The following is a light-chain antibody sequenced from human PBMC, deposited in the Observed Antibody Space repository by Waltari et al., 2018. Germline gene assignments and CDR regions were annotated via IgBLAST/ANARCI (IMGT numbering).Light chain of an antibody. Sequence: QSALTQPPSASGSPGQSVTISCTGTGSDVGDFNLVSWYQQRPGKAPKLLMFELNKRPSGVSSRFSGSKSANAAPRTISGLQAEDEGDYYCGSYTVTHNLYVFGTGTKVTVL. CDR3: GSYTVTHNLYV. V-gene: IGLV2-8*01. J-gene: IGLJ1*01. CDR2: ELN. CDR1: GSDVGDFNL.